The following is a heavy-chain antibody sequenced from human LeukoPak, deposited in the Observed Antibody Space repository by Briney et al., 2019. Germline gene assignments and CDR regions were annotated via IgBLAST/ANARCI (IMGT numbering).Heavy chain of an antibody. V-gene: IGHV4-59*01. J-gene: IGHJ3*02. CDR1: GGSISSYY. CDR2: IYYSGST. CDR3: ARETRLHSGSYSNDAFDI. Sequence: SETLSLTCTVSGGSISSYYWSWIRQPPGKGLEWIGYIYYSGSTNYNPSLKSRVTISVDTSKNQFSLKLSSVTAADTAVYYCARETRLHSGSYSNDAFDIWGQGTMVTVSS. D-gene: IGHD1-26*01.